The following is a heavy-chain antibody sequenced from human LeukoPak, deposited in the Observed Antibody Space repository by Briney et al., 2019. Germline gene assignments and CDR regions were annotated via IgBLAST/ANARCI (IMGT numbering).Heavy chain of an antibody. CDR1: GGSLSSSSYY. V-gene: IGHV4-39*01. Sequence: PSETLSLTCIVSGGSLSSSSYYWGWIRQPPGKGLEWIGSIYYSGSTYYNPSLKSRVTISVDTSKNQFSLKLSSVTAADTAVYYCARLRGSSGWTVYFDYWGQGTLVTVSS. J-gene: IGHJ4*02. D-gene: IGHD6-19*01. CDR2: IYYSGST. CDR3: ARLRGSSGWTVYFDY.